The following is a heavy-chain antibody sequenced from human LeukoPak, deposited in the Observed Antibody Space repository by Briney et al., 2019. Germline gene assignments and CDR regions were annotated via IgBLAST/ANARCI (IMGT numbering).Heavy chain of an antibody. V-gene: IGHV4-61*01. CDR2: IYYSGNT. D-gene: IGHD4-11*01. CDR1: GGSVSSGSYY. J-gene: IGHJ4*02. Sequence: SETLSLTCTVSGGSVSSGSYYWSWIRQPPGTGLEWIGFIYYSGNTNYNPSLKSRVTISVDTSKNQFSLRLSSVTAADTAVYYCARGHSNYVDYWGQGTLVTVSS. CDR3: ARGHSNYVDY.